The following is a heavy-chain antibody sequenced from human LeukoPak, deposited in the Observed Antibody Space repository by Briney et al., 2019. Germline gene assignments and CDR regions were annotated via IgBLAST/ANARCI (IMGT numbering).Heavy chain of an antibody. J-gene: IGHJ6*03. CDR2: ISAYNGNT. D-gene: IGHD3-10*01. Sequence: ASVKVSCKASGYTFTSYGISWVRQAPGQGLEWMGWISAYNGNTNYAQKLQGRVTMTTDTSTSTAYMELRSLRSDDTAVYYCARGGVVRGVYYYYYMDVWGKGTTVTTSS. CDR1: GYTFTSYG. CDR3: ARGGVVRGVYYYYYMDV. V-gene: IGHV1-18*01.